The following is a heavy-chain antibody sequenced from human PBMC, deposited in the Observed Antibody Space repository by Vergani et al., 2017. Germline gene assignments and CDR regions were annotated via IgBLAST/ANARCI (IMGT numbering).Heavy chain of an antibody. Sequence: VQLVESGGGVVQPGGSLRLSCAASGFTFGDYAMSWFRQAPGKGLEWVGFIRSKAYGGTTEYAASVRGRFTISRDDSKSIVYLQMNSLKTEDTAVYYCTRAWIQLWLDSSGSYTPQNFDYWGQGTLVTVSS. D-gene: IGHD5-18*01. CDR2: IRSKAYGGTT. J-gene: IGHJ4*02. CDR3: TRAWIQLWLDSSGSYTPQNFDY. CDR1: GFTFGDYA. V-gene: IGHV3-49*03.